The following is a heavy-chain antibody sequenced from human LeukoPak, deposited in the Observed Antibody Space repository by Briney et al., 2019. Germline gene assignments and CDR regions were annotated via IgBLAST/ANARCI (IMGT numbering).Heavy chain of an antibody. CDR3: ARGYSGYDYFVY. Sequence: SETLSLTCTVSGGSISSYYWSWIRQPPGKGLEWIGYIYYSGSTIYNPSLKSRVTISVDTSKNQFSLKLSSVTAADTAVYYCARGYSGYDYFVYWGQGTLVTVSS. V-gene: IGHV4-59*01. CDR2: IYYSGST. D-gene: IGHD5-12*01. J-gene: IGHJ4*02. CDR1: GGSISSYY.